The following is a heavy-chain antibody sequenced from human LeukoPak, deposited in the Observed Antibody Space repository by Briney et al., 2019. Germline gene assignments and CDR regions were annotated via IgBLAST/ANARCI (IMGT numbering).Heavy chain of an antibody. D-gene: IGHD1-26*01. V-gene: IGHV3-30*02. Sequence: GGSLRLSCAASGFTFSAYAMHWVRQAPGKGLEWVAFIRYDGSNKYYADSVKGRFTISRDNSKNTLYLQMNSLRAEDTAVYYCAKLWELRFRIVGATRMVDYWGQGTLVTVSS. J-gene: IGHJ4*02. CDR2: IRYDGSNK. CDR1: GFTFSAYA. CDR3: AKLWELRFRIVGATRMVDY.